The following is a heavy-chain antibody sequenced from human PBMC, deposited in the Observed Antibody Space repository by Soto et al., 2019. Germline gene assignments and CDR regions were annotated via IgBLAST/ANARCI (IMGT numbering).Heavy chain of an antibody. V-gene: IGHV4-28*01. CDR2: IYYSGTT. CDR1: GYSISSSNW. D-gene: IGHD1-26*01. Sequence: QVQLQESGPGLVKPSDTLSLTCAVSGYSISSSNWWGWIRQPPGKGLEWIGYIYYSGTTYYNPSLKGRATMSVDTSKNQFSLKLTSVTAVDPAVYYCARREIQGPIDYWGQGTLVTVSS. CDR3: ARREIQGPIDY. J-gene: IGHJ4*02.